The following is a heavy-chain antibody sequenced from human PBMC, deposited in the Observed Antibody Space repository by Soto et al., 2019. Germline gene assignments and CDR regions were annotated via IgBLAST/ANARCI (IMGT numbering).Heavy chain of an antibody. D-gene: IGHD3-22*01. V-gene: IGHV4-39*01. Sequence: PSETLSLTCTVSGGSISSSSYCWGWIRQPPGKGLEWIGSIYYSGSTYYNPSLKSRVTISVDTSKNQFSLKLSSVTAADTAVYYCARHDYYDSRAPEGYNWFDPWGQGTLVTVSS. CDR1: GGSISSSSYC. J-gene: IGHJ5*02. CDR3: ARHDYYDSRAPEGYNWFDP. CDR2: IYYSGST.